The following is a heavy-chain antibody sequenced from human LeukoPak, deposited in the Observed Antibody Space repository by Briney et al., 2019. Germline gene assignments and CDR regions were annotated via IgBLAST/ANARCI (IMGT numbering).Heavy chain of an antibody. CDR3: ARASTASFDY. CDR1: GFTFSSYE. V-gene: IGHV3-7*05. Sequence: GGSLRLSCAASGFTFSSYEMNWVRQAPGKGLEWVANIKQDGSEKYYVDSVKGRFTISRDNAKNSLCLQMNSLRAEDTAVYYCARASTASFDYWGQGTLVTVSS. J-gene: IGHJ4*02. D-gene: IGHD5-18*01. CDR2: IKQDGSEK.